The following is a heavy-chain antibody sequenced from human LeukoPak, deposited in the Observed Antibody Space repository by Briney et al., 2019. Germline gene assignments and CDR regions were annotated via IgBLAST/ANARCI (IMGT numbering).Heavy chain of an antibody. Sequence: GGSLRLSCAATGFTFSNYAIRWGRQAPGKGLEWVAFISDDGSRQHYADSVKSRFTISRDNSKNTLNLQMNSLRAEDTAVYYCVKDRTGTYTLDYWGQGTLVTVSS. J-gene: IGHJ4*02. CDR2: ISDDGSRQ. CDR3: VKDRTGTYTLDY. CDR1: GFTFSNYA. D-gene: IGHD3-10*01. V-gene: IGHV3-30-3*01.